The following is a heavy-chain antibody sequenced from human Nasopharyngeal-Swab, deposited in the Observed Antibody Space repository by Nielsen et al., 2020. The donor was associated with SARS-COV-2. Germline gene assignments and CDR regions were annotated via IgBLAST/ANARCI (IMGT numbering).Heavy chain of an antibody. Sequence: SETLSLACSVSGGSFNGFYWNWIRQPTGKGLEWMGEINHNERTNYNPCLKSRVTMSVDKSTNQVSLKRKSLTATDTAVYYCARAGRVGDAYTGLDVWGQGTTVTVSS. CDR1: GGSFNGFY. CDR2: INHNERT. J-gene: IGHJ6*02. D-gene: IGHD5-24*01. CDR3: ARAGRVGDAYTGLDV. V-gene: IGHV4-34*01.